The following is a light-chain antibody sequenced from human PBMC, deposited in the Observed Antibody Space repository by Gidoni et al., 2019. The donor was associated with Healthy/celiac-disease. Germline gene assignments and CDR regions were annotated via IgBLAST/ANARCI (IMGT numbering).Light chain of an antibody. CDR3: CSYAGSYTVV. V-gene: IGLV2-11*01. CDR1: SSDVGGYNY. J-gene: IGLJ2*01. Sequence: SALTQPRSVSGSPGQSVTISCTGTSSDVGGYNYVSWYQQHPGKAPKRMIYDVSKRPSGVPDRFSGSKSGNTASLTISGLQAEDEADYYCCSYAGSYTVVFGGGTKLTVL. CDR2: DVS.